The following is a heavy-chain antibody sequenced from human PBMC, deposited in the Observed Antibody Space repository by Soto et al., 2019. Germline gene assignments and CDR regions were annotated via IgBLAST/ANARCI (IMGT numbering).Heavy chain of an antibody. CDR2: ISHDGRNK. CDR3: AKDDSNRWYNYYAMDV. Sequence: QVQLVESGGGVVQPGRSLRLSCAASGFTFYKYGMHWVRQAPGKRLEWVALISHDGRNKYYLDSVKGRFTIARDKSKNTVFLQMNSLRPEDTALYFCAKDDSNRWYNYYAMDVWGQGTTVTVSS. CDR1: GFTFYKYG. D-gene: IGHD3-22*01. V-gene: IGHV3-30*18. J-gene: IGHJ6*02.